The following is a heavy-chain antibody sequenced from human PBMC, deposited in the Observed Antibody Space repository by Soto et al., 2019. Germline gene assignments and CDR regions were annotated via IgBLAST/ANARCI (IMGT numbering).Heavy chain of an antibody. J-gene: IGHJ4*02. CDR3: ARSIPGTTSFDS. V-gene: IGHV3-72*01. Sequence: EVHLVESGGGLVQPGGSLRLSCAGSGFTFSDYYIDWVRQAPGKGLYWVGRSRDKGNSYSTDYAASVKGRITVSRDTSNNSLYLQMNSLKADDTALYYCARSIPGTTSFDSWGQGTPVTVSS. CDR2: SRDKGNSYST. CDR1: GFTFSDYY. D-gene: IGHD1-7*01.